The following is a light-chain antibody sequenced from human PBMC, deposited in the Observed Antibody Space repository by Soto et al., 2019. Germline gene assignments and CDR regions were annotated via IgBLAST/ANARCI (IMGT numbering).Light chain of an antibody. Sequence: QSVLTQPASVSGSPGQSITISCTGTSSDVGGYNYVSWYQQHPGKAPKLMIYDVSNRPSGVSNRFSGSKSGNTASLTISGLQAEDGADYYCSSYTSSSTGVFGGGTKLTVL. J-gene: IGLJ3*02. CDR1: SSDVGGYNY. V-gene: IGLV2-14*01. CDR2: DVS. CDR3: SSYTSSSTGV.